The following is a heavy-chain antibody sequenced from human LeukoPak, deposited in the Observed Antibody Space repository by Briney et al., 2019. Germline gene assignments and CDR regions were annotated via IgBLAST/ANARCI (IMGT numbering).Heavy chain of an antibody. J-gene: IGHJ4*02. D-gene: IGHD1-14*01. CDR2: INPSGGST. CDR3: ARGGPGTTDLDY. Sequence: ASVKVSCKASGYTFTSYYIHWVRQAPGQGLEWMGMINPSGGSTSYAQKFQVRVTMTRDTSTSTVYMELSSLKSEDTAVYYCARGGPGTTDLDYWGQGILVTVSS. V-gene: IGHV1-46*01. CDR1: GYTFTSYY.